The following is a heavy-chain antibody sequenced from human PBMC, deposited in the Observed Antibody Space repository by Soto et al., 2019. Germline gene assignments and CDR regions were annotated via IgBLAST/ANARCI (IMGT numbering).Heavy chain of an antibody. CDR1: GGSVNIVTYY. CDR2: IHYSRST. D-gene: IGHD2-21*01. V-gene: IGHV4-61*01. CDR3: TRGGDAYKNGH. Sequence: QVQLQGSGPGLVKPSETLSLTCTVTGGSVNIVTYYWSWIRQPPGKGLEWIGFIHYSRSTNYNPSRKRRVTMSVDTSKNQLSLTLTSVNAAATAVYYCTRGGDAYKNGHWGQGTLVTVSS. J-gene: IGHJ4*02.